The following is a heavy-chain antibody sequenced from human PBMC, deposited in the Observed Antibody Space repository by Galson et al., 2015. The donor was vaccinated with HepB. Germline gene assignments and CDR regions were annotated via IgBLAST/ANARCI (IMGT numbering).Heavy chain of an antibody. CDR2: IRSKANSYAT. CDR3: TKSLLGMDV. CDR1: GFTFSGSA. Sequence: SLRLSCAASGFTFSGSAMHWVRQASGKGLEWVGRIRSKANSYATAYAASVKGRFTISRDDSKNAAYLQMNSLKTEDTAVYYCTKSLLGMDVWGQGTTVTVSS. V-gene: IGHV3-73*01. J-gene: IGHJ6*02.